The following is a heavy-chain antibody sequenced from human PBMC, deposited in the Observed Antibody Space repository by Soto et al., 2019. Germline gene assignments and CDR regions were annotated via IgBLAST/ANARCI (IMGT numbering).Heavy chain of an antibody. V-gene: IGHV3-64*04. D-gene: IGHD2-15*01. Sequence: GGSLRLSCSASGFTFSTYAMHWVRQAPGKGLEYVSGISGNGGRTNYADSVKGRLTISRDNSKNTLYLQMNSLRAEDTAVYYCARDGYCSGGSCYSVPVFDYWGQGTLVTVSS. J-gene: IGHJ4*02. CDR1: GFTFSTYA. CDR2: ISGNGGRT. CDR3: ARDGYCSGGSCYSVPVFDY.